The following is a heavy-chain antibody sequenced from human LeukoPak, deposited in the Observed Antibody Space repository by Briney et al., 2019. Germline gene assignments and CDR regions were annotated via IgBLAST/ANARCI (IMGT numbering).Heavy chain of an antibody. CDR3: AKVLREGYNYYYYMDV. CDR2: IRYDGSNK. J-gene: IGHJ6*03. D-gene: IGHD3-10*01. CDR1: GFTFSSYG. V-gene: IGHV3-30*02. Sequence: GGSLRLSCAASGFTFSSYGMHWVRQAPGKGLEWVAFIRYDGSNKYYADSVKGRFTISRDNSKNTLYLQMNSLRAEDTAVYYCAKVLREGYNYYYYMDVWGKGTTVTISS.